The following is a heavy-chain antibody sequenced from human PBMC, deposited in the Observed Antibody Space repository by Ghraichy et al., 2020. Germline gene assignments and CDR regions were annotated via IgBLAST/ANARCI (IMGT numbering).Heavy chain of an antibody. CDR3: ARIQYYYDSSGYYYEGAFDI. J-gene: IGHJ3*02. D-gene: IGHD3-22*01. CDR2: IYYSGST. CDR1: GGSISSSSYY. V-gene: IGHV4-39*01. Sequence: GSLRLSCTVSGGSISSSSYYWGWIRQPPGKGLEWIGSIYYSGSTYYNPSLKSRVTISVDTSKNQFSLKLSSVTAADTAVYYCARIQYYYDSSGYYYEGAFDIWGQGTMVTVSS.